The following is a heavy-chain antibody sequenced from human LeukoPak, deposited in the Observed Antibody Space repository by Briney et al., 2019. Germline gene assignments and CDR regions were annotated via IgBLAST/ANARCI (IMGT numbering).Heavy chain of an antibody. CDR2: IYYSGST. Sequence: SETLSLTCTVSGYSISSGYYWGWIRQPPGKGLEWIGSIYYSGSTYYNPSLKSRVTISVDTSKNQFSLKLSSVTAADTAVYYCARQRRGIVATLNYYMDVWGKGTTVTISS. J-gene: IGHJ6*03. D-gene: IGHD5-12*01. CDR1: GYSISSGYY. CDR3: ARQRRGIVATLNYYMDV. V-gene: IGHV4-38-2*02.